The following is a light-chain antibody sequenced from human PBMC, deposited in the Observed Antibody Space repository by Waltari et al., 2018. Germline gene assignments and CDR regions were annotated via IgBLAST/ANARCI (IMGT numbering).Light chain of an antibody. CDR2: KAS. CDR3: QQYDNYWT. Sequence: DIQMTQSPSTLSASVGDRVTITCRASQSITNWLAWYQQKPGKAPKLLIYKASNLESGVPSRFSGSGSGTEFTLTISSLQPDDXATYYCQQYDNYWTFGQGTXVEIX. CDR1: QSITNW. V-gene: IGKV1-5*03. J-gene: IGKJ1*01.